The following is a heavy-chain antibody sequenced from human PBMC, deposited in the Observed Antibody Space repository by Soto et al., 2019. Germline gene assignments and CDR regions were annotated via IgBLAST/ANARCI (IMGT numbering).Heavy chain of an antibody. CDR2: ISSSGDII. V-gene: IGHV3-11*01. Sequence: PGGSLRLSCAASGFTFSNSDMSWIRQAPGKGLEWISYISSSGDIIYYADSVKGRFTISRDNAKNSLYLQMNSLRAEDTAVYYCARDLGYYDSSGYFDYWGQGTLVTVSS. CDR3: ARDLGYYDSSGYFDY. CDR1: GFTFSNSD. J-gene: IGHJ4*02. D-gene: IGHD3-22*01.